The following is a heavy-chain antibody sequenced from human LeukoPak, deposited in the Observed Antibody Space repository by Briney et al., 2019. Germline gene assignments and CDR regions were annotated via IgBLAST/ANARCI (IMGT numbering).Heavy chain of an antibody. CDR1: GYTFTSYD. CDR3: AVPIDILTGYYYYGMDV. J-gene: IGHJ6*02. V-gene: IGHV1-8*01. Sequence: GASVKVSCKASGYTFTSYDINWVRQATGQGLEWMGWMNPNSGNTAYAQKFQGRVTMTRNTSISTAYMELSSLRSEDTAVYYCAVPIDILTGYYYYGMDVWGQGTTVTVSS. CDR2: MNPNSGNT. D-gene: IGHD3-9*01.